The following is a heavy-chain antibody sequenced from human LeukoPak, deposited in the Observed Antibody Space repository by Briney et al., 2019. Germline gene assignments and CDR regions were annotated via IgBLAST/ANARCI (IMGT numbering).Heavy chain of an antibody. CDR2: ISHSGSA. CDR1: GGSMRSYY. CDR3: SRWGAVNGFDI. V-gene: IGHV4-59*12. J-gene: IGHJ3*02. D-gene: IGHD3-16*01. Sequence: PSETLSLTCIVSGGSMRSYYWSWIRQSPGKGLEWIAYISHSGSANYNAPLKSRLTISIDTTKILSSLKLSAVTAADTAVYYCSRWGAVNGFDIWGQGTMVTVSS.